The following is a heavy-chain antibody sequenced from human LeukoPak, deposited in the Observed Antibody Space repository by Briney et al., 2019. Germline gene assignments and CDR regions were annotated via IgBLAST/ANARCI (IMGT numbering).Heavy chain of an antibody. D-gene: IGHD6-19*01. Sequence: PSGTLSLTCAVSGGSISSSNWWSWVRQPPGKGLEWIGEIYHSGSTNYNPSLKSRVTISGDKSKNQFSLKLSSVTAADTAVYYCARERIAVAGTFDLWGRGTLVTVSS. CDR1: GGSISSSNW. V-gene: IGHV4-4*02. J-gene: IGHJ2*01. CDR3: ARERIAVAGTFDL. CDR2: IYHSGST.